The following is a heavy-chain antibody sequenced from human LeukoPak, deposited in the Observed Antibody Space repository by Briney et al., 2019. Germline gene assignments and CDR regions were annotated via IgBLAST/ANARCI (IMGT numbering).Heavy chain of an antibody. V-gene: IGHV4-61*01. CDR2: IYYSGST. J-gene: IGHJ2*01. CDR1: GGSVSSGSYY. Sequence: PSETLSLTCTVSGGSVSSGSYYWSWIRQPPGKGLEWIGYIYYSGSTNYNPSLKSRVTISVETSKNQFSLKLSSVTAADTAVYYSARDAYYDFWSGLGDLGGRGTLVTVSS. CDR3: ARDAYYDFWSGLGDL. D-gene: IGHD3-3*01.